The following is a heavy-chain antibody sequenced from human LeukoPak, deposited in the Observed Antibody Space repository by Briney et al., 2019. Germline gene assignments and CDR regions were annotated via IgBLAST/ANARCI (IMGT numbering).Heavy chain of an antibody. Sequence: SETLSLTCAVYGGSFSGYYWSWIRQPPGKGLEWIGEINHSGSTNYNPSLKSRVTISVDTSKNQFSLKLSSVTAADTAVYYCASYYYDSSGYKRGFGYWGQGTLVTVSS. D-gene: IGHD3-22*01. CDR1: GGSFSGYY. J-gene: IGHJ4*02. V-gene: IGHV4-34*01. CDR2: INHSGST. CDR3: ASYYYDSSGYKRGFGY.